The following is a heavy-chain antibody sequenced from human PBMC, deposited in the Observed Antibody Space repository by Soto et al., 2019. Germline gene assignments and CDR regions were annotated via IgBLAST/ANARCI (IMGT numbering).Heavy chain of an antibody. CDR3: VKSATIAAAATDYFDY. V-gene: IGHV3-64D*06. CDR2: ISSNEDST. J-gene: IGHJ4*02. D-gene: IGHD6-25*01. Sequence: GGSLRLSCSASGFGFSMYAMHWVRQAPGKGLEYVSGISSNEDSTYYADSVKGRVTISRDNSKSMLFLQMSSLRTEDTAVYYCVKSATIAAAATDYFDYWGQGTLVTVSS. CDR1: GFGFSMYA.